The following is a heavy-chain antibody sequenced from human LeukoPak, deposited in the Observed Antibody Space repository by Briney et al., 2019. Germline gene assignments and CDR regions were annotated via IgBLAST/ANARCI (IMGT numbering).Heavy chain of an antibody. CDR1: GFTFSSYA. CDR3: ARVFRGYDKDYYYYGMDV. V-gene: IGHV3-30*04. Sequence: GRSLRLSCAASGFTFSSYAMHWVRQAPGKGLEWVAVISYDGSNKYYADSVKGRFTISRDNSKNMLYLQMNSLRAEDTAVYYCARVFRGYDKDYYYYGMDVWGQGTTVTVSS. D-gene: IGHD5-12*01. J-gene: IGHJ6*02. CDR2: ISYDGSNK.